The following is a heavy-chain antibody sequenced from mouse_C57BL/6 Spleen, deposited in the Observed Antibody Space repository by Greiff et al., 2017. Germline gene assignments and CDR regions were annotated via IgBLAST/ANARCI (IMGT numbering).Heavy chain of an antibody. D-gene: IGHD1-1*01. V-gene: IGHV1-42*01. J-gene: IGHJ3*01. CDR2: INPSTGGT. CDR3: ASYGSSYVTWFAY. CDR1: GYSFTGYY. Sequence: VHVKQSGPELVKPGASVKISCKASGYSFTGYYMNWVKQSPEKSLEWIGEINPSTGGTTYNQKFKAKATLTVDKSSSTAYMQLKSLTSEDSAVYYCASYGSSYVTWFAYWGQGTLVTVSA.